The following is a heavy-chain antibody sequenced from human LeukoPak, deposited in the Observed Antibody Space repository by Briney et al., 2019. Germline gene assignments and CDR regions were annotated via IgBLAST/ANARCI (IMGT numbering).Heavy chain of an antibody. V-gene: IGHV4-59*12. Sequence: SETLSLTCTVSGGSIRSYYWSWIRQPPGKGLEWIGYIYYSGSTNYNPSLKSRVTISVDTSKNQFSLKLSSVTAADTAMYYCARDREGGYSYGYAFGAFDIWGQGTMVTVSS. CDR3: ARDREGGYSYGYAFGAFDI. CDR1: GGSIRSYY. CDR2: IYYSGST. D-gene: IGHD5-18*01. J-gene: IGHJ3*02.